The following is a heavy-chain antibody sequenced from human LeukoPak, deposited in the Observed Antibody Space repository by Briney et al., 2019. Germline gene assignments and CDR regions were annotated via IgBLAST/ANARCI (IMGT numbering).Heavy chain of an antibody. CDR3: ARFRIWFGERYGMDV. CDR1: GGPLTSYY. J-gene: IGHJ6*02. D-gene: IGHD3-10*01. Sequence: SETLSLTCAVSGGPLTSYYWSWIRQPPGKGLEWIGFIYYRGSTNYNPSLESRVTISVDTSKNQFSLKLSSVTAADTAVYYCARFRIWFGERYGMDVWGQGTTVTVSS. V-gene: IGHV4-59*12. CDR2: IYYRGST.